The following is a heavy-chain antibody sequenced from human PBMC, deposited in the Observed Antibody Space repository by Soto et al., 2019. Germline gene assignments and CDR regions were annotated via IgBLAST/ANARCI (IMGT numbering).Heavy chain of an antibody. CDR1: GFTFSSYA. CDR3: ASGPVWGCYLFFDY. CDR2: ISYDGSNK. J-gene: IGHJ4*02. Sequence: QVQLVESGGGVVQPGRSLRLSCAASGFTFSSYAMHWVRQAPGKGLEWVAVISYDGSNKYYADSVKGRFTISRDNSKNTLYLQMTSLRAEDTAVYYFASGPVWGCYLFFDYWGQGTLVTVSS. D-gene: IGHD3-16*02. V-gene: IGHV3-30-3*01.